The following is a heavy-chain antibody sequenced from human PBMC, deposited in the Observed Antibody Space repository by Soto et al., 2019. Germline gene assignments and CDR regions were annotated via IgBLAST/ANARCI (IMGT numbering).Heavy chain of an antibody. J-gene: IGHJ3*02. CDR3: ARRMQEYWNYDAHHI. D-gene: IGHD1-1*01. CDR2: ITGSAGTT. V-gene: IGHV3-23*01. CDR1: GLTFSSYS. Sequence: XESLRLPCAASGLTFSSYSMTGVRQAPGKGLEWVAHITGSAGTTYYADSVKGRFTISRDTSRNTVYLQMNSLRAEDTALYHCARRMQEYWNYDAHHICAQGTMVTVSS.